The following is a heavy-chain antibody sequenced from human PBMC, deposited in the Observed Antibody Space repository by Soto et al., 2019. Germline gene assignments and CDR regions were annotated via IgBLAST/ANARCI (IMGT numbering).Heavy chain of an antibody. CDR2: INSDGSST. CDR1: GFTFSSYW. V-gene: IGHV3-74*01. CDR3: ARGERFLEWLLSHYYGMDV. J-gene: IGHJ6*02. D-gene: IGHD3-3*01. Sequence: GGSLILSCAASGFTFSSYWMHWVRQAPGKGLVWVSRINSDGSSTSYADSVKGRFTISRDNAKNTLYLQMNSLRAEDTAVYYCARGERFLEWLLSHYYGMDVWGQGTTVTVSS.